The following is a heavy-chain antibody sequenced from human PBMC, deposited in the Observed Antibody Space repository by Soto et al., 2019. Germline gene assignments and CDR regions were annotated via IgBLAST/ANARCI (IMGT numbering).Heavy chain of an antibody. J-gene: IGHJ4*02. CDR1: GFTFSSYD. CDR2: ISSNGGTA. Sequence: EVQLAESGGGMVQPGGSLRLSCVASGFTFSSYDMHWVRQAPGKGLEYVSSISSNGGTAYYGNSVKGRFSISRDTSKNPLYLQRGSLRDEDMAVYYCVRRVSGNYDYWGQGTLVTVSS. V-gene: IGHV3-64*01. D-gene: IGHD1-7*01. CDR3: VRRVSGNYDY.